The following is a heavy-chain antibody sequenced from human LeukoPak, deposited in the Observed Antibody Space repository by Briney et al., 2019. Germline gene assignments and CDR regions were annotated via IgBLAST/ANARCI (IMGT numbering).Heavy chain of an antibody. Sequence: GGSLRLSCAASGFTFSSYWMSWVRQAPGKGLEWVSAISGSGGSTYYADSVKGRFTISRDNSKNTLYLQMNSLRAEDTAVYYCAKAGYMIVVPTVAYFDYWGQGTLVTVSS. J-gene: IGHJ4*02. CDR3: AKAGYMIVVPTVAYFDY. V-gene: IGHV3-23*01. D-gene: IGHD3-22*01. CDR2: ISGSGGST. CDR1: GFTFSSYW.